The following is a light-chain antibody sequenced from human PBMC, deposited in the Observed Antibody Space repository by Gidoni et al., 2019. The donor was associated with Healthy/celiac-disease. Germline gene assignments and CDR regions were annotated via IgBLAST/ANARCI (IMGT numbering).Light chain of an antibody. CDR1: QGISSY. J-gene: IGKJ4*01. Sequence: DTQLTQSPSFLSASVGDRVTITCRASQGISSYLAWYQQKPGKAPKLLIYAASTLQSGVPSRFSGSGSGTEFTLTISSLQPEDFATYYCQQLNSYPPLTFXGXTKVEIK. V-gene: IGKV1-9*01. CDR2: AAS. CDR3: QQLNSYPPLT.